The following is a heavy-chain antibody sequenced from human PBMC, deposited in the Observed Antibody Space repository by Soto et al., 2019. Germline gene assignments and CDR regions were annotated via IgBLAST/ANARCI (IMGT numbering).Heavy chain of an antibody. Sequence: PSETLSLTCSVSGDSITSSGFSWGWIRQPPGKGLDWIGSVYFSGNTYYNPSLKSRVTISVDTSQNQFSLRLTSVTAADTAAYFGARHIFLEYYERWTGPGAMDSWGQGTLVTVSS. J-gene: IGHJ4*02. CDR1: GDSITSSGFS. V-gene: IGHV4-39*01. CDR2: VYFSGNT. CDR3: ARHIFLEYYERWTGPGAMDS. D-gene: IGHD3-3*01.